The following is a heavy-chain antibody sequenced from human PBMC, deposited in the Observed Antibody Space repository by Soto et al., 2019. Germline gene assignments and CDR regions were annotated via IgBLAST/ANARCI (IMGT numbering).Heavy chain of an antibody. D-gene: IGHD1-7*01. CDR1: GGSISCYY. CDR2: IYTSGST. CDR3: ARGGKGITGTTEFDP. Sequence: SETLSLTCTVSGGSISCYYWSWIRRPAGKGLEWIGRIYTSGSTNYNPSLKSRVTMSVDTSKDQFSLKLSSVTAADTAVYYCARGGKGITGTTEFDPWGQGTLVTVSS. J-gene: IGHJ5*02. V-gene: IGHV4-4*07.